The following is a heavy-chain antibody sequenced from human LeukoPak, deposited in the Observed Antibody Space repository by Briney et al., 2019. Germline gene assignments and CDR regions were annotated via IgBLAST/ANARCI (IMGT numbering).Heavy chain of an antibody. CDR2: INPSGGST. J-gene: IGHJ6*02. CDR3: ARGEQLLSRGSYYYYSMDV. CDR1: GYTFTSYY. D-gene: IGHD3-16*01. V-gene: IGHV1-46*01. Sequence: ASVKVSCKASGYTFTSYYMHWVRQAPGQGLEWMGIINPSGGSTSYAQKFQGRVTMTTDTATSTAYMELRSLRSDDTAVYYCARGEQLLSRGSYYYYSMDVWGQGTTVTVSS.